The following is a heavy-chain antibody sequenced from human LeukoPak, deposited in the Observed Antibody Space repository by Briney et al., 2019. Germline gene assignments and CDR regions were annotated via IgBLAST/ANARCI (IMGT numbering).Heavy chain of an antibody. Sequence: GGSLRLSCTASGFIFSTCAMSWVRQAPGKGLEWVSAISGSGGSTYYADSVKGRFTISRDNSKNTLFLQMNSLRAEDTAVYYCAKDRSSSSWFDGYDFWGQGTMVTVSS. J-gene: IGHJ3*01. CDR1: GFIFSTCA. V-gene: IGHV3-23*01. CDR3: AKDRSSSSWFDGYDF. CDR2: ISGSGGST. D-gene: IGHD6-13*01.